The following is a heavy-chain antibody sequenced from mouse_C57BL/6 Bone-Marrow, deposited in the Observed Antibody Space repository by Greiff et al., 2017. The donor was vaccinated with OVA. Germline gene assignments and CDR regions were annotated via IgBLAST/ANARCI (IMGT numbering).Heavy chain of an antibody. V-gene: IGHV1-72*01. CDR1: GYTFTSYW. CDR3: ALYYGSSYAFDY. D-gene: IGHD1-1*01. J-gene: IGHJ2*01. CDR2: IDPNNGGT. Sequence: QVQLKQPGAELVKPGASVKLSCKASGYTFTSYWMHWVKQRPGRGLEWIGRIDPNNGGTKYNEQFNSKATLTVDKPSSTAYMQLSSLTSEDSAVYNCALYYGSSYAFDYWGQGTTLTVSS.